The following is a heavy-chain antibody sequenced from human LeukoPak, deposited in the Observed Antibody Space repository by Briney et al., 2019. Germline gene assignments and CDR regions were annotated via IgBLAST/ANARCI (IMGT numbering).Heavy chain of an antibody. CDR3: TRRSVAGTFEY. J-gene: IGHJ4*02. D-gene: IGHD6-19*01. CDR1: GYTFTSYD. V-gene: IGHV1-8*01. Sequence: ASVKVSCKASGYTFTSYDINWVRQATGQGPEWMGWMSPSGGQTNYAQSLQGRVTMTRNTSTSTAYMDLSSLRSEDTAVYYCTRRSVAGTFEYWGQGTLVTVSS. CDR2: MSPSGGQT.